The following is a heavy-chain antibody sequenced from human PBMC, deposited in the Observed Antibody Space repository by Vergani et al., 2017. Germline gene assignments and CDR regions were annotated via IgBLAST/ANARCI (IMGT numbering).Heavy chain of an antibody. Sequence: QLQLQESGPGLVKPSETLSLTCTVSGGSISSSSYYWCWIRQPPGKGLEWIGSIYYSGSTYYNPSLKSRVTISVDTSKNQFSLKLSSVTAADTAVYYCARDTAMVTYYYYGMDVWGQGTTVTVSS. V-gene: IGHV4-39*02. CDR1: GGSISSSSYY. CDR2: IYYSGST. J-gene: IGHJ6*02. D-gene: IGHD5-18*01. CDR3: ARDTAMVTYYYYGMDV.